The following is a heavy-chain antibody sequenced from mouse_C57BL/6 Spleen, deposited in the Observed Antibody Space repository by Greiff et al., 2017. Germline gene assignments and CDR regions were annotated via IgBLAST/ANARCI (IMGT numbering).Heavy chain of an antibody. V-gene: IGHV1-50*01. CDR3: ARGADSSAGY. D-gene: IGHD3-2*02. CDR2: IDPSDSYT. Sequence: PGAELVKPGASVKLSCKASGYTFTSYWMQWVKQRPGQGLEWIGEIDPSDSYTNYNQKFKGKATLTVDTSSSTAYMQLSSLTSEDSAVYYCARGADSSAGYWGQGTTLTVSS. CDR1: GYTFTSYW. J-gene: IGHJ2*01.